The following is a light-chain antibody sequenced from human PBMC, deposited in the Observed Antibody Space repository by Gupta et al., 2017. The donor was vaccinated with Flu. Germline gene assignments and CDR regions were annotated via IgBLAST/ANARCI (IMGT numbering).Light chain of an antibody. CDR3: CSYGGSKF. CDR1: SSDVGGYNY. Sequence: QSALTQPPSASGSPGQSVTISCTGNSSDVGGYNYVSWYQQHPGKAPKLIIYEVNKRPSGVPDRFSGSKSGNTASLTVSGLLAEDEADYYCCSYGGSKFFGGGTKLTVL. CDR2: EVN. V-gene: IGLV2-8*01. J-gene: IGLJ2*01.